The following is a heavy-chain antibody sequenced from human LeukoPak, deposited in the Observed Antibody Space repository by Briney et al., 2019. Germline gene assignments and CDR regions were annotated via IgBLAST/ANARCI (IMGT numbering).Heavy chain of an antibody. CDR2: ISGDGDST. V-gene: IGHV3-43*02. D-gene: IGHD6-13*01. J-gene: IGHJ4*02. Sequence: GGSLRLSCAASGFPFDDYAMHWVRQAAGKGLEWVSLISGDGDSTYYADSVEGRFTISRDNSKNSLCLQMNSLKTEDTAFYYCAKDQSSGTAVDYWGQGTLVTVSS. CDR1: GFPFDDYA. CDR3: AKDQSSGTAVDY.